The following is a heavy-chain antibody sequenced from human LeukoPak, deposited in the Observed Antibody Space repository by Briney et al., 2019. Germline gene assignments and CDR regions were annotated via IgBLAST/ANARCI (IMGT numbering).Heavy chain of an antibody. CDR2: IWQDGDKK. V-gene: IGHV3-33*06. Sequence: PGGSLRLSCVASGFTFNNYAVRWVRQAPGRGLEWLAIIWQDGDKKGYGDSVRGRFTVTRDNSKNTLYLQMNSLRADDTAFYYCAKDRGSDMEVVDLIDHWAQGTLVAVSS. CDR3: AKDRGSDMEVVDLIDH. J-gene: IGHJ4*02. CDR1: GFTFNNYA. D-gene: IGHD2-2*01.